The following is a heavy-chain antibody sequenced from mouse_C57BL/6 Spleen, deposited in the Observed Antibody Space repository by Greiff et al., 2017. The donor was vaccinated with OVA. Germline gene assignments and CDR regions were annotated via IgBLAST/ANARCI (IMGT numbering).Heavy chain of an antibody. J-gene: IGHJ2*01. D-gene: IGHD3-3*01. Sequence: QVHVKQPGAELVKPGASVKLSCKASGYTFTSYWMHWVKQRPGQGLEWIGMIHPNSGSTNYNEKFKSKATLTVDKSSSTAYMQLSSLTSEDSAVYYCARKGDGVYFDYWGQGTTLTVSS. CDR1: GYTFTSYW. CDR3: ARKGDGVYFDY. CDR2: IHPNSGST. V-gene: IGHV1-64*01.